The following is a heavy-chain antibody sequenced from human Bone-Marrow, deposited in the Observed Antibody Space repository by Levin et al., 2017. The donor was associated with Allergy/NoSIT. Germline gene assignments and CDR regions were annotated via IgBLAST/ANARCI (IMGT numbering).Heavy chain of an antibody. J-gene: IGHJ6*02. CDR2: ISWNSGDI. CDR1: GFTFDDYA. V-gene: IGHV3-9*01. CDR3: AKDMLAKYTSIWGMDV. D-gene: IGHD6-13*01. Sequence: GGSLRLSCAASGFTFDDYAMHWVRQVPGKGLEWVSGISWNSGDIDYADSVKGRFTISRDNAKNSLYLQMNSLRAEDTALYYCAKDMLAKYTSIWGMDVWGQGTTVTVSS.